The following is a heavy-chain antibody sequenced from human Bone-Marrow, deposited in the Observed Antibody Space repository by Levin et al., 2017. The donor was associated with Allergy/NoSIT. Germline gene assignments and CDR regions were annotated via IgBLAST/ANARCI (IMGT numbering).Heavy chain of an antibody. CDR1: GFSFGDYA. CDR2: IRSNANGGTT. J-gene: IGHJ4*02. CDR3: TRPTLTTGFLAY. D-gene: IGHD4-17*01. Sequence: AGGSLRLSCRASGFSFGDYAVSWFRQAPGKGLEWVGFIRSNANGGTTDYGASVKGRFTISRDDSRSIAYLQMNSLKTEDTAVYYCTRPTLTTGFLAYWGQGTLVTVSS. V-gene: IGHV3-49*03.